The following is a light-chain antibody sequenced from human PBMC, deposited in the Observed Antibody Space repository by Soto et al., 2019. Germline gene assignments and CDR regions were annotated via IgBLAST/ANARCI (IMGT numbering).Light chain of an antibody. V-gene: IGLV1-44*01. CDR2: TNN. CDR1: TSNLESHS. Sequence: QSVLTQPPSASGTPGKRIIISCSGSTSNLESHSVNWFQQVPGTSPRLLILTNNQRPSGVPDRFSGSKSGASASLAISGLQSEDEATYSCATWSDSRKGVFCTGTKLTVL. J-gene: IGLJ1*01. CDR3: ATWSDSRKGV.